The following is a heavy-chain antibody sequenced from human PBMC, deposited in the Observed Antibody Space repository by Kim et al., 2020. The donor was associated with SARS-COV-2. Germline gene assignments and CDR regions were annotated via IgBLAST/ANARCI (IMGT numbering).Heavy chain of an antibody. D-gene: IGHD3-22*01. CDR3: ARAKRRNGYVLGTDAFDI. CDR1: GFTFSSYD. J-gene: IGHJ3*02. CDR2: IGTAGDT. Sequence: GGSLRLSCAASGFTFSSYDMHWVRQATGKGLEWVSAIGTAGDTYYPGSVKGRFTISRENAKNSLYLQMNSLRAGDTAVYYCARAKRRNGYVLGTDAFDIWGQGTMVTVSS. V-gene: IGHV3-13*01.